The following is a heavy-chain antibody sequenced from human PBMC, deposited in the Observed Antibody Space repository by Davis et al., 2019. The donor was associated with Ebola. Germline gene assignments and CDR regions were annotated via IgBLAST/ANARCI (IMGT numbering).Heavy chain of an antibody. CDR3: ARVRRGGDYFDY. CDR2: INHSGST. V-gene: IGHV4-34*01. D-gene: IGHD2-21*01. J-gene: IGHJ4*02. CDR1: RDSISPYY. Sequence: MPGGSLRLSCTVSRDSISPYYWRWIRQPPGKGLEWIGEINHSGSTNYNPSLKSRVTISVDTSKNQFSLKLSSVTAADTAVYYCARVRRGGDYFDYWGQGTLVTVSS.